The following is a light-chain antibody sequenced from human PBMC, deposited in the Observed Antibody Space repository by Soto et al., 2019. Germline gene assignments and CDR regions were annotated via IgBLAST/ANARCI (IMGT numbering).Light chain of an antibody. Sequence: EIVLTQSPGTLSLSPGERATLSCRASQSVRNNYLAWYQQRPGQAPRLLIYAASSRATGIPDRFSGSGSGTDFTLTISRLEPEDFAVYFCQQYGSSPPYTFGQGTKVEIK. J-gene: IGKJ2*01. V-gene: IGKV3-20*01. CDR3: QQYGSSPPYT. CDR2: AAS. CDR1: QSVRNNY.